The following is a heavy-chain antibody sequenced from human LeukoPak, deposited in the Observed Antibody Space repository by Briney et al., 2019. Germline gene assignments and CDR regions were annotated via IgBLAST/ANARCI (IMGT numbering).Heavy chain of an antibody. Sequence: GGSLRLSCAASGFTFSSYSMNWVRQAPGKGLEWVSSISSSSSYIYYADSVKGRFTISRDNAKNSLYLQMNSLRAEDTAVYYCARDEKGYQLLGIDIWGQGTMVTVSS. CDR3: ARDEKGYQLLGIDI. CDR2: ISSSSSYI. V-gene: IGHV3-21*01. J-gene: IGHJ3*02. CDR1: GFTFSSYS. D-gene: IGHD2-2*01.